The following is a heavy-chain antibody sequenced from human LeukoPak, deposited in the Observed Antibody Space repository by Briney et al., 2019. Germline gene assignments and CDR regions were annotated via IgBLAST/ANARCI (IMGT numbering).Heavy chain of an antibody. Sequence: SETLSLTCAVYGGSFSGYYWSWIRQPPGKGLEWIGEINHSGSTNYNPSLKSRVTISVDTSKNQFSLKLSSVTAADTAVYYCASPGRYCSGGSCDYDAFDIWGQGTMVTVSS. CDR3: ASPGRYCSGGSCDYDAFDI. CDR2: INHSGST. CDR1: GGSFSGYY. D-gene: IGHD2-15*01. V-gene: IGHV4-34*01. J-gene: IGHJ3*02.